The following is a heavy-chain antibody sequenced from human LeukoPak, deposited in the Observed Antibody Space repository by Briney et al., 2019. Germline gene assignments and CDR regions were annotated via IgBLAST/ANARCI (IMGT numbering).Heavy chain of an antibody. CDR2: IYNSGST. J-gene: IGHJ3*02. V-gene: IGHV4-59*08. CDR3: ARYYYDSGSYYSRFAFDI. Sequence: SETLSLTCTVSGASISSYHWSWIRQPPGKGLEWIGYIYNSGSTSYNPSLTSRVTISVDTSKNQFSLKLSSVTAADTAVYYCARYYYDSGSYYSRFAFDIWGQGTMVTVSS. D-gene: IGHD3-10*01. CDR1: GASISSYH.